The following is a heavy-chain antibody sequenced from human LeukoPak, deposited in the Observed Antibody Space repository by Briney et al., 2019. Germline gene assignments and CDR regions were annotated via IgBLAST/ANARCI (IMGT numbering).Heavy chain of an antibody. CDR3: ARDYSSSFSGYNYYYGMDV. V-gene: IGHV4-61*08. J-gene: IGHJ6*02. D-gene: IGHD6-13*01. CDR2: IYYSGST. Sequence: TSETLSLTCTVSGGSISSGGYYWSWIRQHPGKGLEWIGYIYYSGSTYYNPSLKSRVTISVDTSKNQFSLKLSSVTAADTAVYYCARDYSSSFSGYNYYYGMDVWGQGTTVTVS. CDR1: GGSISSGGYY.